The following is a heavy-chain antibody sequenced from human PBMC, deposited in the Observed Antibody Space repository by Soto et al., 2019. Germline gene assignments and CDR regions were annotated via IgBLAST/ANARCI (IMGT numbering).Heavy chain of an antibody. CDR1: GFTFSSYG. CDR2: ISYDGSNK. CDR3: AKAALGYCSGGSCFSGMDV. Sequence: QVQLVGSGGGVVQPGRSLRLSCAASGFTFSSYGMHWVRQAPGKGLEWVAVISYDGSNKYYADSVKGRFTISRDNSKNTLYLQMNSLRAEDTAVYYCAKAALGYCSGGSCFSGMDVWGQGTTVTVSS. D-gene: IGHD2-15*01. J-gene: IGHJ6*02. V-gene: IGHV3-30*18.